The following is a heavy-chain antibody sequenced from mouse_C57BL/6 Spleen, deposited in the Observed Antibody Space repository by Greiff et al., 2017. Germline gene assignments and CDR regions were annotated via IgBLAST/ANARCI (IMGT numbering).Heavy chain of an antibody. J-gene: IGHJ1*03. CDR3: ARTPITTVVVEGYFDV. V-gene: IGHV1-82*01. Sequence: VKLMESGPELVKPGASVKISCKASGYAFSSSWMNWVKQRPGKGLEWIGRIYPGDGDTNYNGKFKGKATLTADKSSSTAYMQLSSLTSEDSAVYFCARTPITTVVVEGYFDVWGTGTTVTVSS. CDR2: IYPGDGDT. D-gene: IGHD1-1*01. CDR1: GYAFSSSW.